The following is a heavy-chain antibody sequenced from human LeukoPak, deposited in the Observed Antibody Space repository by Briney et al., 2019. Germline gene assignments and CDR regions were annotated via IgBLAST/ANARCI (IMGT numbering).Heavy chain of an antibody. V-gene: IGHV4-59*01. CDR3: ARVDILTGYQYYMDV. CDR2: IYYSGST. J-gene: IGHJ6*03. Sequence: NASETLSLTCTVSGVSISSDYWSWIRQPPGKGLEWIGYIYYSGSTNSNPSLKSRVTISVDTSKNQFSLKLSSVTAADTAVYYCARVDILTGYQYYMDVWGKGTTVTISS. CDR1: GVSISSDY. D-gene: IGHD3-9*01.